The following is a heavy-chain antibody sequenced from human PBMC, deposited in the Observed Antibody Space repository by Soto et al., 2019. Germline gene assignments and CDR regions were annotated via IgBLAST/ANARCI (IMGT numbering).Heavy chain of an antibody. Sequence: QVQLVESGGGLVPPGGSLRLSCAGSGFTFGDSYMSWIRQAPGKGLEWLSYISPGSRYPAYADSVKGRFTISRDNAKMSLYLQMMSLTAEDRAIYYCVRGGGVGLFDPWGQGTMVTVSS. CDR3: VRGGGVGLFDP. CDR1: GFTFGDSY. D-gene: IGHD2-8*02. V-gene: IGHV3-11*06. J-gene: IGHJ5*02. CDR2: ISPGSRYP.